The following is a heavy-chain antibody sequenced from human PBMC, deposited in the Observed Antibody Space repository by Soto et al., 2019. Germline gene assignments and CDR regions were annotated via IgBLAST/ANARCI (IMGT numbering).Heavy chain of an antibody. CDR2: TSYDGSNE. J-gene: IGHJ4*02. CDR1: GFKFSSYG. CDR3: SKGSVTSGWYPSRDDF. Sequence: QMQLVESGGGVVQPGRSLRLSCAASGFKFSSYGMHWVRQAPGKGLEWVAVTSYDGSNEYYADSVKVRFTISRDNSKNALYLQMNNLRPEDTAVYYRSKGSVTSGWYPSRDDFWGQGARVTVSS. D-gene: IGHD6-19*01. V-gene: IGHV3-30*18.